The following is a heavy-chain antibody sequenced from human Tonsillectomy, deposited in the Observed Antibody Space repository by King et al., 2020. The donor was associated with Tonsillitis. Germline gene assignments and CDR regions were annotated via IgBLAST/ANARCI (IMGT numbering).Heavy chain of an antibody. CDR1: GDSISGRSYY. D-gene: IGHD2-21*02. CDR2: IYHSGST. Sequence: VQLQESGPGLVKPSENLSLTCNVSGDSISGRSYYWGWIRQPPGKGLEWIGSIYHSGSTYYNPSLKSRVTISVDTSKNQFSLKLTSVTAADTAVYYCAREGIVVVTAIHYFDFWGQGTLVTVSS. V-gene: IGHV4-39*07. CDR3: AREGIVVVTAIHYFDF. J-gene: IGHJ4*02.